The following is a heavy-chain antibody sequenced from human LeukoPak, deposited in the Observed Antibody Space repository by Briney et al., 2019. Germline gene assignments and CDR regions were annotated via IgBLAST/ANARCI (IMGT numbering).Heavy chain of an antibody. CDR2: IYYSGST. Sequence: SETLSLTCTVSGGSISSGGYYWSWIRQHPGKGLEWIGYIYYSGSTYYNPSLKSRVTISVDTSKNQFSLKLSSVTAADTAVYYCAHEVQGGPLARFAFDIWGQGTMVTVSS. CDR1: GGSISSGGYY. CDR3: AHEVQGGPLARFAFDI. J-gene: IGHJ3*02. D-gene: IGHD3-16*01. V-gene: IGHV4-31*03.